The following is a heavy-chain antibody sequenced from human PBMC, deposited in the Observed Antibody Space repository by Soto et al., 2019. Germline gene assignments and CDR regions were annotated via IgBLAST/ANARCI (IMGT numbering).Heavy chain of an antibody. D-gene: IGHD2-15*01. J-gene: IGHJ6*02. V-gene: IGHV1-69*13. CDR2: IIPIFGTA. CDR1: GGTFSSYA. Sequence: SVKVSCKAFGGTFSSYAISWVRQAPGQGLEWMGGIIPIFGTANYAQKFQGRVTITADESTSTAYMELSSLRSEDTAVYYCARDGAVVVRSGGMDVWGQGTTVTVSS. CDR3: ARDGAVVVRSGGMDV.